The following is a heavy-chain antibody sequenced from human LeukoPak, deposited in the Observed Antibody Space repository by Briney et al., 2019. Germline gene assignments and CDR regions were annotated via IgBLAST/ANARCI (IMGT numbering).Heavy chain of an antibody. CDR1: GFXFSSYA. J-gene: IGHJ6*02. V-gene: IGHV3-64D*09. CDR2: ISDGGGST. Sequence: GGSLRLSCSASGFXFSSYAIHWVRQAPGKGLEYVSAISDGGGSTYYADSVKGRFTISRDNSKNTLYLQMSSLRAEDTAVYFCVRGYSFGPYGMDVWGQGTTVTVSS. D-gene: IGHD2-15*01. CDR3: VRGYSFGPYGMDV.